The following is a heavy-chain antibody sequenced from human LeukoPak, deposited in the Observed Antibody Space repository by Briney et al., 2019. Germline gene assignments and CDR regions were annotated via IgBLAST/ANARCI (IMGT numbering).Heavy chain of an antibody. Sequence: GGSLRLSCTASGFTFSRYGMHWVRQAPGKGLEWVAVIWYDGSNKYYADSVKGRFTISRDNSKNTLYLQMNSLRAEDTAVYYCTRVSSSGSGFYFDYWGQGTLVTVSS. J-gene: IGHJ4*02. CDR1: GFTFSRYG. D-gene: IGHD6-19*01. CDR2: IWYDGSNK. V-gene: IGHV3-33*01. CDR3: TRVSSSGSGFYFDY.